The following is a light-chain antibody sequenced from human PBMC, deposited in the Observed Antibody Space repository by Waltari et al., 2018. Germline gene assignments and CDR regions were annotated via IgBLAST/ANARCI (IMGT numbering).Light chain of an antibody. CDR1: QSIRNN. Sequence: EIVMTQSPATLSVSPGESAPLSCRASQSIRNNLAWYQQKPGQAPRRLIHSTSIWAPGIPTRFNGSGSGTEFTLSISSLQSEDFALYYCHHYNNWGTFGQGTKVEFK. CDR2: STS. V-gene: IGKV3-15*01. CDR3: HHYNNWGT. J-gene: IGKJ1*01.